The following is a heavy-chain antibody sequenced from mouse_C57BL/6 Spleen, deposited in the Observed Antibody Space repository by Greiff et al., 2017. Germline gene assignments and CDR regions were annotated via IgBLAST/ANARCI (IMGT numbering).Heavy chain of an antibody. Sequence: EVQLQQSGPELVKPGASVKIPCKASGYTFTDYNMDWVKQSHGKSLEWIGDINPNNGGTIYNQKFKGKATLTVDKSSSTAYMELRSLTSEDTAVYYCARYGDYGSSYAWFAYWGQGTLVTVSA. J-gene: IGHJ3*01. D-gene: IGHD1-1*01. CDR3: ARYGDYGSSYAWFAY. CDR1: GYTFTDYN. V-gene: IGHV1-18*01. CDR2: INPNNGGT.